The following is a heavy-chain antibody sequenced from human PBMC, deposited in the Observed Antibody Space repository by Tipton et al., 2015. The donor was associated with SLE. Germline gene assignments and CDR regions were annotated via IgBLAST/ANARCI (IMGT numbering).Heavy chain of an antibody. CDR1: GGSFSGYY. CDR2: NYYSGST. V-gene: IGHV4-59*12. J-gene: IGHJ4*02. CDR3: ARDLTGLGFDY. Sequence: TLSLTCAVYGGSFSGYYWSWIRQPPGKGLEWIGYNYYSGSTNYNPSLKSRVTISVDTSKNQFSLKLSSVTAADTAVYYCARDLTGLGFDYWGQGTLVTVSS. D-gene: IGHD1-20*01.